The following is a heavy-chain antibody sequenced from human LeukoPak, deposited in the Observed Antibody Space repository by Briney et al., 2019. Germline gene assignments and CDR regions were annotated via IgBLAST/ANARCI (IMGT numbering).Heavy chain of an antibody. CDR3: AKDRRAVAGYWYFDL. CDR1: GFTFSNYA. D-gene: IGHD6-19*01. CDR2: ISGSASNT. J-gene: IGHJ2*01. V-gene: IGHV3-23*01. Sequence: PGGSLRLSCAASGFTFSNYAINWVRQAPGKGLEWVSAISGSASNTYFADSVRGRFTVSRDNSKKTSVLEMNSLRVEDTAMYYCAKDRRAVAGYWYFDLWGRGTLVTVSS.